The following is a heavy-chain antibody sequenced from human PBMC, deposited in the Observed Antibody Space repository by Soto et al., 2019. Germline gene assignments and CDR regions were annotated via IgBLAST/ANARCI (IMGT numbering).Heavy chain of an antibody. CDR2: ISSYYGST. V-gene: IGHV1-18*04. J-gene: IGHJ5*02. CDR3: ARDQGGDWFDP. D-gene: IGHD1-26*01. CDR1: GYTFTNYG. Sequence: QVQLLQSGAEVKKPGASVRVSCKASGYTFTNYGISWVRQAPGQGLEWMGWISSYYGSTDYAQIFEGRVTMTTDTSTSTAYLELRSVRADDTAIYYCARDQGGDWFDPWGQGTLVTVSS.